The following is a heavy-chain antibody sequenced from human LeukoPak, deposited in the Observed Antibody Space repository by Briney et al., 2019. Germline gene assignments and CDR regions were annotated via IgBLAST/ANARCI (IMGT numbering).Heavy chain of an antibody. J-gene: IGHJ4*02. CDR3: ARGAWHSRSTEIDY. Sequence: GGSLRLSCAASGFTFSSYEMNWVRQAPGKGLEWVSYISSSGSTIYYADSVKGRFTISRDNAKNSLYLQMNSLRAEDTAVYYCARGAWHSRSTEIDYWGQGTLVTVSS. CDR2: ISSSGSTI. D-gene: IGHD6-13*01. V-gene: IGHV3-48*03. CDR1: GFTFSSYE.